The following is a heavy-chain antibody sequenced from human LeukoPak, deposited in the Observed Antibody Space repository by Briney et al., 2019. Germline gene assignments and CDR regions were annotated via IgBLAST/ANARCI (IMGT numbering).Heavy chain of an antibody. J-gene: IGHJ4*02. V-gene: IGHV3-23*01. D-gene: IGHD7-27*01. Sequence: GGSLRLSCAVSGFTLSRNAMTWVRHPPGKRLEWVSIIGSSGGGIHYADSVKGRFTISRDNSKNALYLQMNSLRVEDTAVYYCAIDPNWGTHSWGQGVLVTVSS. CDR1: GFTLSRNA. CDR2: IGSSGGGI. CDR3: AIDPNWGTHS.